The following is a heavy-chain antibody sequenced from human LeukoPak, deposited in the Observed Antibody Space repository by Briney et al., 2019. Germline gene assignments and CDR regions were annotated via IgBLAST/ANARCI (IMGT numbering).Heavy chain of an antibody. CDR2: INPNSGGT. V-gene: IGHV1-2*02. J-gene: IGHJ4*02. D-gene: IGHD3-22*01. CDR3: FYYSCGLPYFYY. Sequence: ASVKVSCKASGYTFTGYYMHWVRQAPGQGLEWMGWINPNSGGTNYAQKFQGRVTMTRDTSISTAYMELSRLRSDDTAVYYCFYYSCGLPYFYYWGQGTLVTGSS. CDR1: GYTFTGYY.